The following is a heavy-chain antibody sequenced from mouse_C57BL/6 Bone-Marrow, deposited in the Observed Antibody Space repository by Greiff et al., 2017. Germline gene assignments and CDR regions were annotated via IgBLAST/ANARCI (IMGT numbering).Heavy chain of an antibody. D-gene: IGHD1-1*01. J-gene: IGHJ3*01. V-gene: IGHV5-4*03. CDR2: ISDGGSYT. Sequence: EVKVEESGGGLVKPGGSLKLSCAASGFTFSSYAMSWVRQTPEKRLEWVATISDGGSYTYYPDNVKGRFTISRDNAKNNLYLQMSHLKSEDTAMYYCARGPIYYGSSWFAYWGQGTLVTVSA. CDR1: GFTFSSYA. CDR3: ARGPIYYGSSWFAY.